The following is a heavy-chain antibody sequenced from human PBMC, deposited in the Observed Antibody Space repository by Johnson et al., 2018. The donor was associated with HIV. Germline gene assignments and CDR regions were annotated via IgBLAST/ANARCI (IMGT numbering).Heavy chain of an antibody. CDR1: GFTFSNYD. Sequence: QEQLVESGGGVVQPGGSLRLSCAASGFTFSNYDIHWVRQAPGKGLEWVAFIRYDGTNKHYADSVRGRFTISRDNSKNTLYLQMNSLRAEDTAVYYCASRYTVDAFDIWGQGTMVSVSS. CDR2: IRYDGTNK. V-gene: IGHV3-30*02. D-gene: IGHD1-1*01. J-gene: IGHJ3*02. CDR3: ASRYTVDAFDI.